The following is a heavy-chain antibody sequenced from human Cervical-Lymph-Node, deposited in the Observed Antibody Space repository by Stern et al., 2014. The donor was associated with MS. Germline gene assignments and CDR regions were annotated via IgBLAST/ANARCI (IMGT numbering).Heavy chain of an antibody. Sequence: EVQLVESGGGLVQPGGSLRLSCAASGFSFSIYAMSWVRQAPGKGLEWVSAISGSGDNTYYADSEKGRFTISRDNSKNTLYLHMNSLRAEDTAVYYCAATAGTTGTFYYYGMDVWGQGTTVTVSS. CDR3: AATAGTTGTFYYYGMDV. D-gene: IGHD1-1*01. CDR1: GFSFSIYA. CDR2: ISGSGDNT. J-gene: IGHJ6*02. V-gene: IGHV3-23*04.